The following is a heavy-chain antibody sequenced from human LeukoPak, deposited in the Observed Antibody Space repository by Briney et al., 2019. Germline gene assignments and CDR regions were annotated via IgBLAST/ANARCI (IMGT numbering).Heavy chain of an antibody. CDR1: GGSFSGYY. D-gene: IGHD3-10*01. CDR3: ARVRRITMVRGPFGP. V-gene: IGHV4-34*01. Sequence: SETLSLTCAVYGGSFSGYYWSWIRQPPGKGLEWIGEINHSGSTNYNPSLKSRVTISVDTSKNQFSLKLSSVTAADTAVYYCARVRRITMVRGPFGPWGQGTPVTVSS. CDR2: INHSGST. J-gene: IGHJ5*02.